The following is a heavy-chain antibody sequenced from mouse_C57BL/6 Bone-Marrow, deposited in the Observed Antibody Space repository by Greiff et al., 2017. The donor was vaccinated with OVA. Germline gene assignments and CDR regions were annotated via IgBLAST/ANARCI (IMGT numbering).Heavy chain of an antibody. J-gene: IGHJ4*01. V-gene: IGHV2-6-1*01. CDR2: IWSDGST. CDR1: GFSFTSYG. Sequence: VKVVESGPGLVAPSQSLSITCTVSGFSFTSYGVHWVRQPPGKGLEWLVVIWSDGSTTYNSALVSSLCISKDNYKSQVFLKMNRLQTDDSAMYDCARHGNYPHWYAVDYWGQGTSGTVSS. CDR3: ARHGNYPHWYAVDY. D-gene: IGHD2-1*01.